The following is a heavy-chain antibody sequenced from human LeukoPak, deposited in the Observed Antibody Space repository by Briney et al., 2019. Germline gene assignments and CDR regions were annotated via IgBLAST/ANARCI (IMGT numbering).Heavy chain of an antibody. D-gene: IGHD1-26*01. J-gene: IGHJ4*02. CDR1: GFSFSNYW. CDR2: IKQDGNQK. CDR3: VRVSGSSGGASVY. Sequence: GGSLRLSCAAAGFSFSNYWMSWVRQGPGKGLEWVANIKQDGNQKYYVDSVKGRFTISRDNAKNSLYLEMNNLRAEDTAIYYCVRVSGSSGGASVYWGQGTLVTVSS. V-gene: IGHV3-7*04.